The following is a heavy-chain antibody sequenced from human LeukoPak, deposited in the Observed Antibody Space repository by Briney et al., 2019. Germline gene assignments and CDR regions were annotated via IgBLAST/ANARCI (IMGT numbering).Heavy chain of an antibody. J-gene: IGHJ4*02. D-gene: IGHD6-13*01. CDR3: VRDLAAAGTWFDY. V-gene: IGHV3-48*03. Sequence: PGGSLRLSCEASGFIFRSYDMAWVRQAPGKGLDWIAYIGGRTNFIFYADSVKGRLTISIDNANNSLFLKMNSLRREDTAVYYCVRDLAAAGTWFDYWGQGTLVSVSS. CDR2: IGGRTNFI. CDR1: GFIFRSYD.